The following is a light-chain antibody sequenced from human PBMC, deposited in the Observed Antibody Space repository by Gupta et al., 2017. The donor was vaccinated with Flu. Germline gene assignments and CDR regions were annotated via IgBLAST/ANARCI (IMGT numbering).Light chain of an antibody. Sequence: DILMTQSPDSLAVSLGERVTINCKSSQSVLNRGNNKNYLAWYQPRPGQPPKVLFYWASTRESGVPDRFSGSGSGTDFTLTITSLQAEDVAVYYCQQYHATPRTFGQGTKVEIK. CDR3: QQYHATPRT. J-gene: IGKJ1*01. CDR2: WAS. V-gene: IGKV4-1*01. CDR1: QSVLNRGNNKNY.